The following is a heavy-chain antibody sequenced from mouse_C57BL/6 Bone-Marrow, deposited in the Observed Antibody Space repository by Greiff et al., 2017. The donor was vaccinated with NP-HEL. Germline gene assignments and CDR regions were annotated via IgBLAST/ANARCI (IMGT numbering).Heavy chain of an antibody. J-gene: IGHJ2*01. CDR2: LYPGAGDT. Sequence: QVQLQQSGAELVKPGASVTISCKASGYAFSSYWMNWVPQRPGKGLEWIGQLYPGAGDTNYNGKFKGKATLTADKSSSTAYMQLSSLTSEDSAVYFCARGDYYGSNYFDYWGQGTTLTVSS. D-gene: IGHD1-1*01. V-gene: IGHV1-80*01. CDR3: ARGDYYGSNYFDY. CDR1: GYAFSSYW.